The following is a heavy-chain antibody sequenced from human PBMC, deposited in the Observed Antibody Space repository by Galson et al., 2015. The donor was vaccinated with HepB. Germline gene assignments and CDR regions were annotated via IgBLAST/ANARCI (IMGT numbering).Heavy chain of an antibody. J-gene: IGHJ4*01. D-gene: IGHD3-10*01. CDR1: GYIFMFYA. V-gene: IGHV7-4-1*02. Sequence: SVKVSCKASGYIFMFYALNWVRQAPGQGLEWMAWINTVTGNPTYAQDFTGRFVFSLDSSVSTAYLQINTLQAEDTAVYFCTRSGAGGNAFDFWGHGTLVAVSS. CDR2: INTVTGNP. CDR3: TRSGAGGNAFDF.